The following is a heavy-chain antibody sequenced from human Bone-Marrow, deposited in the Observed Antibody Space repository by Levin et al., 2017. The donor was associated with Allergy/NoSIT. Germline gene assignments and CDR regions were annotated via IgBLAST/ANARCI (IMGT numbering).Heavy chain of an antibody. CDR3: ARQDGGSYPRATFDY. D-gene: IGHD3-16*01. V-gene: IGHV4-39*01. Sequence: RSSETLSLTCTVSGGSISSSSYYWGWIRQPPGKGLEWIGSLYYSGSTYYNPSLKSRVTISVETSKNQFSLKLTSVTAADTASYYCARQDGGSYPRATFDYWGQGTLVTVSS. CDR2: LYYSGST. CDR1: GGSISSSSYY. J-gene: IGHJ4*02.